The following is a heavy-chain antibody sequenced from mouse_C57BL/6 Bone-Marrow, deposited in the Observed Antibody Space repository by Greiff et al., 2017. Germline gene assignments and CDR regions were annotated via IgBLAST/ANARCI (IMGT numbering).Heavy chain of an antibody. J-gene: IGHJ4*01. D-gene: IGHD2-3*01. Sequence: QVQLQQSGAELARPGASVKLSCKASGYTFTSYGISWVKQRTGQGLEWIGEIYPRSANTYYNEKFKGKATLTADKSSSTAYMELRSLTSEDSAVYFCARGYDRPWYAMDYWGQGTSVTVSS. CDR3: ARGYDRPWYAMDY. CDR1: GYTFTSYG. CDR2: IYPRSANT. V-gene: IGHV1-81*01.